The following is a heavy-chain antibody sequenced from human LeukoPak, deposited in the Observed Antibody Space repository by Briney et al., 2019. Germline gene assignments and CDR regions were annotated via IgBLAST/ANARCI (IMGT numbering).Heavy chain of an antibody. CDR2: VHFDSSHQ. J-gene: IGHJ4*02. V-gene: IGHV3-30*02. D-gene: IGHD3-22*01. CDR3: ARGRYYDNSLGVCDY. CDR1: GFIFRNHG. Sequence: PGGSLRLSCAASGFIFRNHGMHWVRQAPGKGLEWVAFVHFDSSHQYYVDSVKGRFTVSRDNSKNMVYLQMNTLRAEDTAVYYCARGRYYDNSLGVCDYWGQGTLVTVSS.